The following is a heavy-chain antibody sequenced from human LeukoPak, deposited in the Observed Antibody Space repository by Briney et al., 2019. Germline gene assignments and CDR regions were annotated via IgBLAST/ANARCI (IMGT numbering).Heavy chain of an antibody. V-gene: IGHV4-59*08. CDR1: GGSISSYY. J-gene: IGHJ5*02. D-gene: IGHD6-13*01. CDR3: ARHSSMFDP. Sequence: SGTLSLTCTVSGGSISSYYWSWIRQPPGKGLEWIGYIYYSGSTNYNPSLKSRVTISVDTSKNQFSLKLSSVTAADTAVYYCARHSSMFDPWGQGTLVTVSS. CDR2: IYYSGST.